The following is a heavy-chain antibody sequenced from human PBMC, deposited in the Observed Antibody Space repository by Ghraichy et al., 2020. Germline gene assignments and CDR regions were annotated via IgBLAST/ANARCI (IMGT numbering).Heavy chain of an antibody. J-gene: IGHJ4*02. CDR2: ISGSGGST. CDR3: AKDQSYYDFWSGYYLNYFDY. D-gene: IGHD3-3*01. Sequence: GGSLRLSCAASGFTFSSYAMSWVRQAPGKGLEWVSAISGSGGSTYYADSVKGRFTISRDNSKNTLYLQMNSLRAEDTAVYYCAKDQSYYDFWSGYYLNYFDYWGQGTLVTVSS. V-gene: IGHV3-23*01. CDR1: GFTFSSYA.